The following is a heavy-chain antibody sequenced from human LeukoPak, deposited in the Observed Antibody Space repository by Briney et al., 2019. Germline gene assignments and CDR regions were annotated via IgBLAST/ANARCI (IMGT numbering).Heavy chain of an antibody. CDR2: ISANNGDT. CDR1: GYTFTRYG. D-gene: IGHD2-15*01. Sequence: ASVKVSCKASGYTFTRYGISWVRQALGQGLEWMGWISANNGDTNSAQKFQDRVTMTTDTSTSTAYMELRSLRSDDTAVYYCARDFFHGHCAGLSCFLLDYWGQGSLVTVSS. J-gene: IGHJ4*02. V-gene: IGHV1-18*01. CDR3: ARDFFHGHCAGLSCFLLDY.